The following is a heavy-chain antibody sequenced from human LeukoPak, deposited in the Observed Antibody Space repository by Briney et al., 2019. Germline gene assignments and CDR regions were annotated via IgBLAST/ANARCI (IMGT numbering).Heavy chain of an antibody. CDR2: IYHSGST. CDR3: ARHYDILTGHNWFDP. J-gene: IGHJ5*02. V-gene: IGHV4-30-2*01. CDR1: GGSISSGGYS. Sequence: PSETLSLTCAVSGGSISSGGYSWSWIRQPPGTGLEWIGYIYHSGSTYYNPSLKSRVTISVDRSKNQFSLKLSSVTAADTAVYYCARHYDILTGHNWFDPWGQGTLVTVSS. D-gene: IGHD3-9*01.